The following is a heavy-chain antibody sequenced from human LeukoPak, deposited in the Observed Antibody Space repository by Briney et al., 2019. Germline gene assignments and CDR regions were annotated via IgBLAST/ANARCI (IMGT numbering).Heavy chain of an antibody. CDR2: INPSGGST. CDR1: GYTFTSYY. D-gene: IGHD2-2*01. V-gene: IGHV1-46*01. Sequence: RASVKVSCEASGYTFTSYYMHWVRQAPGQGLEWMGIINPSGGSTSYAQKFQGRVTMTRDTSTSTVYMELSSLRSEDTAVYYCAREIVVVPAAIPDAFDIWGQGTMVTVSS. J-gene: IGHJ3*02. CDR3: AREIVVVPAAIPDAFDI.